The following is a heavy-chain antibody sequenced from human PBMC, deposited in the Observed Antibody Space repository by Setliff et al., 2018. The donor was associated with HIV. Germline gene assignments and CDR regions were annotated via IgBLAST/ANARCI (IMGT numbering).Heavy chain of an antibody. CDR2: MYYSGKT. CDR1: GGSIARSYLY. J-gene: IGHJ5*02. CDR3: ARVLRGAYNWFDP. Sequence: SETLSLTCTVSGGSIARSYLYWGWIRQPPGKGLEWIGTMYYSGKTFYIPSLQSRVTISVDTSKNQFSLKLSSVTAADTAVYYCARVLRGAYNWFDPWGQGTLVTVSS. D-gene: IGHD4-17*01. V-gene: IGHV4-39*07.